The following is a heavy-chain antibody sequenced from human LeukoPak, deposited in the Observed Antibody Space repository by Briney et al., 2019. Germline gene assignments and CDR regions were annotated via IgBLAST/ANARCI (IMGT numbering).Heavy chain of an antibody. CDR2: INSGGNST. CDR1: GFSFSIYA. D-gene: IGHD2-2*01. CDR3: ARTRYCSGISCFYAN. Sequence: GGSLRLSCAASGFSFSIYAMTWVRQAPGKGLEWVSAINSGGNSTYHADSVTGRFTISRDNSKNTLFLQMSSLKAEDTAVYYCARTRYCSGISCFYANWGEGALVTVSS. J-gene: IGHJ4*02. V-gene: IGHV3-23*01.